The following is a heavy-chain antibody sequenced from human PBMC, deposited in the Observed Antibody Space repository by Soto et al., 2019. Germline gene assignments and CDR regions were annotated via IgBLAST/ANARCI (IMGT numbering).Heavy chain of an antibody. CDR3: ARDQSYDSSGNYNWFDP. D-gene: IGHD3-22*01. CDR2: IYYSGST. V-gene: IGHV4-31*03. Sequence: SETLSLTCTVSGGSISSGGYYWSWIRQHPGKGLEWIGYIYYSGSTYYNPSLKSRVTISVDTSKNQFSLKLSSVTAADTAVYYCARDQSYDSSGNYNWFDPWGQGTLVTVSS. CDR1: GGSISSGGYY. J-gene: IGHJ5*02.